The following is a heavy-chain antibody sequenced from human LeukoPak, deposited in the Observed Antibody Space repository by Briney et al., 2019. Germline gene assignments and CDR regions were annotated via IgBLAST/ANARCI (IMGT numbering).Heavy chain of an antibody. J-gene: IGHJ4*02. CDR2: INHSGST. V-gene: IGHV4-34*01. CDR3: ASGRYCSSTSCYAGIIDY. Sequence: PSETLSLTCAVYGGSFSGYYWSWIRQPPGKGLEWIGEINHSGSTNYNPSLKSRVTISVDTSKNQFSLKLSSVTAADTAVYYCASGRYCSSTSCYAGIIDYWGQGTLVTVSS. D-gene: IGHD2-2*01. CDR1: GGSFSGYY.